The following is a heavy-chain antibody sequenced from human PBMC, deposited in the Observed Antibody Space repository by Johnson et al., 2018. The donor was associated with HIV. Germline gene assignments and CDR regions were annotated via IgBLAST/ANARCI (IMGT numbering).Heavy chain of an antibody. V-gene: IGHV3-30*18. CDR2: ISYDGGTE. D-gene: IGHD1-26*01. CDR1: GFTFSSYG. J-gene: IGHJ3*02. Sequence: QMLLVESGGGVVQPGRSLRLSCVASGFTFSSYGIHWVRQAPGKGLEWVAIISYDGGTESYADSVKGRFTVSRDNSKNTLYLQMNSLRAEDTAVYYCAKQVGSRLHLWVDAFDIWGQGTMVTVSS. CDR3: AKQVGSRLHLWVDAFDI.